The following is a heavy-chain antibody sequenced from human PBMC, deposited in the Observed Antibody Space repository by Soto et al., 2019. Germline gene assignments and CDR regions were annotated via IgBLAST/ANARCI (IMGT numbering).Heavy chain of an antibody. Sequence: GGSLRLSCAASGFTFSSYAMHWVRQAPGKGLEWVAVISYDGRNKYYADSVKGRFTISRDNSKNTLYLQMNSLRAEDTAVYYCARDHSVGATATIPHYYYGMDVWGQGTTVTVSS. J-gene: IGHJ6*02. CDR1: GFTFSSYA. D-gene: IGHD1-26*01. V-gene: IGHV3-30*04. CDR2: ISYDGRNK. CDR3: ARDHSVGATATIPHYYYGMDV.